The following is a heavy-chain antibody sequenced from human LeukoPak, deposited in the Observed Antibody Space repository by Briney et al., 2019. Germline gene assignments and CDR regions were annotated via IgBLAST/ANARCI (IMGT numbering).Heavy chain of an antibody. D-gene: IGHD7-27*01. J-gene: IGHJ5*02. Sequence: SETLSLTCTVSGGSISSSSYYWNWIRQPPGKGLEWIGSIYYSGRTSFNGSLKTRITMSVDTSKNQFSLKLTSVTTADTAVYFCARDSAGDYWLDPWGQGTPVTVSS. CDR1: GGSISSSSYY. CDR3: ARDSAGDYWLDP. V-gene: IGHV4-61*01. CDR2: IYYSGRT.